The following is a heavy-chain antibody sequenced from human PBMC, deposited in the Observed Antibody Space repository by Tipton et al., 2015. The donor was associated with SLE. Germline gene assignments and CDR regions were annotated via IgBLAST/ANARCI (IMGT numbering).Heavy chain of an antibody. J-gene: IGHJ2*01. V-gene: IGHV4-34*01. CDR2: INHSGST. CDR1: GGSFSYYY. D-gene: IGHD2-15*01. Sequence: TLSLTCAVYGGSFSYYYWTWIRQPPGKGLEWIGEINHSGSTIYNPSLKSRVTISVDTSKNQFSLKLNSVTAADTAVYYCARRGYCSGGRCRYFDLWDRGTLVTVSS. CDR3: ARRGYCSGGRCRYFDL.